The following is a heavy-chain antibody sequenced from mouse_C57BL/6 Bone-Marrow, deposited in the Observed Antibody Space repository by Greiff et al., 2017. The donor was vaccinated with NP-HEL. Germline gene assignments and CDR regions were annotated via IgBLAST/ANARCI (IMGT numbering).Heavy chain of an antibody. J-gene: IGHJ2*01. Sequence: VQLQQPVAELVRPGASVKLSCTASGFTFNNTYMHWVKQRPGQGLEWIGRIDPANGNTNYTQKFKSKATITADTSSNTAYMQLSSLTSEDSAIYYCVYYYAYFDDWGQGTTLTVSS. V-gene: IGHV14-3*01. CDR3: VYYYAYFDD. D-gene: IGHD1-1*01. CDR1: GFTFNNTY. CDR2: IDPANGNT.